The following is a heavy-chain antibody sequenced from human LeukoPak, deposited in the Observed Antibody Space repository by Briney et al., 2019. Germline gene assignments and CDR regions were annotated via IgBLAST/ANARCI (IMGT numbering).Heavy chain of an antibody. CDR1: GGSINDYY. J-gene: IGHJ4*02. CDR3: TRVSIHGDSDY. Sequence: SETLSLTCTVSGGSINDYYWSWSRQSPGKVLEWIGYIYYTGRTKYNPSVQSRVTISVDTSKNQFSLSLRSVTSADTAVYFCTRVSIHGDSDYWGQGTLVTVSS. V-gene: IGHV4-59*01. CDR2: IYYTGRT.